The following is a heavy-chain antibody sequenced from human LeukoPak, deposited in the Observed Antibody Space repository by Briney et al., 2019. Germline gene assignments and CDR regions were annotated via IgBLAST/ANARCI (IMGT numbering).Heavy chain of an antibody. CDR2: ISSNGGST. Sequence: SGGSLRLSCSASGFTFSSYAMHWVRQAPGKGLEYVSAISSNGGSTYYADSVKGRFTISRDNSKYTLYLQMSSLRAEDTAVYYCVKGDYDILTGYYGLDYWGQGTLVTVSS. J-gene: IGHJ4*02. V-gene: IGHV3-64D*06. CDR1: GFTFSSYA. CDR3: VKGDYDILTGYYGLDY. D-gene: IGHD3-9*01.